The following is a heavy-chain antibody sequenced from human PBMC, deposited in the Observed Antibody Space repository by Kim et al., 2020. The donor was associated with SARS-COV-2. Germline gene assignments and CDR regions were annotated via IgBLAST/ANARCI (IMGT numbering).Heavy chain of an antibody. J-gene: IGHJ6*02. CDR1: GFTFSSYD. CDR2: IGTAGDT. CDR3: ARGPHMYSSEIGMDV. D-gene: IGHD6-19*01. V-gene: IGHV3-13*04. Sequence: GGSLRLSCAASGFTFSSYDMHWVRQATGKGLEWVSAIGTAGDTYYPGSVKGRFTISRENAKNSLYLQMNSLRAGDTAVYYCARGPHMYSSEIGMDVWGQGTTVTVSS.